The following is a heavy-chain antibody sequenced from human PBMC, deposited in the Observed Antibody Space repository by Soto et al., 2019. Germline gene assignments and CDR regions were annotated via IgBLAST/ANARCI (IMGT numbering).Heavy chain of an antibody. D-gene: IGHD7-27*01. J-gene: IGHJ5*02. CDR1: GDTFDSDS. CDR2: IIPMLEKP. V-gene: IGHV1-69*01. CDR3: ARLGRGAFDP. Sequence: QVQLVQSGAEVRKPGSSVKVSCQASGDTFDSDSINWVRLAPGHGLEWIGGIIPMLEKPSYAQKFQDRVTMTADESANTVYMELRSLTSDDTAVYFCARLGRGAFDPWGPGTPVTVSS.